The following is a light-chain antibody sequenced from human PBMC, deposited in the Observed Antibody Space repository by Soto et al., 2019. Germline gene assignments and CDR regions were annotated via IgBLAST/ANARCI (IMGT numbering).Light chain of an antibody. V-gene: IGLV2-14*01. CDR1: SSDVGGYNY. J-gene: IGLJ1*01. Sequence: QSALTQPASVSGSPGQSITISCTGTSSDVGGYNYVSWYQQHPGKAPKLMIYDVSSRPSGVSNRFSGAKSGNTASLTISGLQTEDEANYYCSSYTYSSTPYVFGTGTKDTDL. CDR3: SSYTYSSTPYV. CDR2: DVS.